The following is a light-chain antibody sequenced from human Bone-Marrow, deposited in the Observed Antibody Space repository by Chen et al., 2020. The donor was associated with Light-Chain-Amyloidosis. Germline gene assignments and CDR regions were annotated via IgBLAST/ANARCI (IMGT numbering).Light chain of an antibody. CDR3: QSYQGSSQGV. CDR1: SGSNASNY. CDR2: EDD. J-gene: IGLJ3*02. Sequence: NFMLTQPHSGSECPGKTGLSSRTRSSGSNASNYVEWYQQRPGSSPTPVIYEDDQSPSGVPDRFSGSIDRSSNSASLTISGLKTEDEADYYCQSYQGSSQGVFGGGTKLTVL. V-gene: IGLV6-57*01.